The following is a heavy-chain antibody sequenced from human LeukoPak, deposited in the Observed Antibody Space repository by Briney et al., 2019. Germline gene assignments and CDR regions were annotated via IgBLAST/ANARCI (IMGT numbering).Heavy chain of an antibody. CDR2: IYYSGST. CDR1: GGSISSYY. D-gene: IGHD3-3*01. Sequence: SETLSLTCTVSGGSISSYYWSWIRQPPGKGLEWIGYIYYSGSTNYNPSLKSRVTISVDTSKNQFSPKLSSVTAADTAVYYCARVRTYYDFWSGYSFGYYGMDVWGQGTTVTVSS. V-gene: IGHV4-59*08. J-gene: IGHJ6*02. CDR3: ARVRTYYDFWSGYSFGYYGMDV.